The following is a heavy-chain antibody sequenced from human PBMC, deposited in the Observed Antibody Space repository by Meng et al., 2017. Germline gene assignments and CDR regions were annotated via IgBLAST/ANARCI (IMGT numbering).Heavy chain of an antibody. J-gene: IGHJ3*02. CDR1: GFTLDDYG. CDR2: INCNGGST. Sequence: GESLKISCAAAGFTLDDYGMSWVRQAPGKGLEWVSGINCNGGSTGYVDSVKGRFTISRDNAKNSLYLQMNSLRAEDTALYYCARDALAGYCSSTSCYGFDMWGQGTMVTVSS. CDR3: ARDALAGYCSSTSCYGFDM. D-gene: IGHD2-2*01. V-gene: IGHV3-20*04.